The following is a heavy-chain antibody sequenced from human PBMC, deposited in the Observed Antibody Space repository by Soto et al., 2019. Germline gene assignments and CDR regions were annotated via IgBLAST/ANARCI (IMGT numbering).Heavy chain of an antibody. Sequence: PGGSLRLSCAASGFTFSSYAMSWVRQAPGKGLEWVSAISGSGGSTYYADSVKGRFTISRDNSNNTLYLQMNSLRAEDTAVYYGAKHRWLQPTDLDYWGQGTLVTVSS. CDR3: AKHRWLQPTDLDY. CDR2: ISGSGGST. V-gene: IGHV3-23*01. CDR1: GFTFSSYA. J-gene: IGHJ4*02. D-gene: IGHD5-18*01.